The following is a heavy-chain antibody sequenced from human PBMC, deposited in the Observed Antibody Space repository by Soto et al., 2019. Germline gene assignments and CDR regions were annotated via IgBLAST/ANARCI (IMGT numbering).Heavy chain of an antibody. CDR2: IYPGDSDT. CDR1: GYSFTSYW. J-gene: IGHJ4*02. CDR3: ARQTAYCGGDCKLDY. D-gene: IGHD2-21*02. Sequence: GESLKISCKGSGYSFTSYWIGWVRQMPGKGLEWMGIIYPGDSDTRYSPSFQGQVTISADKSISTAYLQWSSLKASDTAIYYCARQTAYCGGDCKLDYWGQGTLVTVS. V-gene: IGHV5-51*01.